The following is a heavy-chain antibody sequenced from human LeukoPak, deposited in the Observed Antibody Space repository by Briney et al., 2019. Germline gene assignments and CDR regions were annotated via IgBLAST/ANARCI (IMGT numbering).Heavy chain of an antibody. D-gene: IGHD3-22*01. J-gene: IGHJ4*02. V-gene: IGHV1-69*13. Sequence: SVKVSCKASGGTFSSYAISWVRQAPGQGVEWMGGIIPIFGTANYAQKFQGRVTITADESTSTAYMELSSLRSEDTAVYYCARVSLPAMGDSSGDYWGQGTLVTVSS. CDR3: ARVSLPAMGDSSGDY. CDR1: GGTFSSYA. CDR2: IIPIFGTA.